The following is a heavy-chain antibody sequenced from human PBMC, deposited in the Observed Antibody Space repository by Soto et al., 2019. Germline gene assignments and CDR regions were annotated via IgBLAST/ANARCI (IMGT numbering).Heavy chain of an antibody. V-gene: IGHV4-34*02. D-gene: IGHD2-21*01. Sequence: QVHLQQWGAGLLKPSETLSLTCGVYGGSLRGSYWSWIRQPPGKALEWLGKVTHSGSTTFNPSLKSRVRVSVDTSDNQSSLKLTSVTAADTAVYYCARGHIPVYGPVPDYFDSWGQGTLVTVSS. J-gene: IGHJ4*02. CDR3: ARGHIPVYGPVPDYFDS. CDR1: GGSLRGSY. CDR2: VTHSGST.